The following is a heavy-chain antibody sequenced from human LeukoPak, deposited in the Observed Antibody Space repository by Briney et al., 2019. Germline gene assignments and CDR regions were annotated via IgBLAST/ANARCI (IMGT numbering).Heavy chain of an antibody. CDR1: GGSISSGGYY. Sequence: PSQTLSLTCTVSGGSISSGGYYWSWIRQHPGKGLEWIGYINYSGTTYYDPSLKSPALISIDTSKNQFSLKLSSVTAADTAVYYCARADDSSGYYYYYYFDYWGQGALITVSS. D-gene: IGHD3-22*01. CDR3: ARADDSSGYYYYYYFDY. V-gene: IGHV4-31*01. CDR2: INYSGTT. J-gene: IGHJ4*02.